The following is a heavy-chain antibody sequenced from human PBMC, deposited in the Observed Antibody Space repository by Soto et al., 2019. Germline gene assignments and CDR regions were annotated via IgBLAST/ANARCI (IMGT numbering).Heavy chain of an antibody. CDR3: ARGVSYYDSSGYYYSDYYGMDV. J-gene: IGHJ6*02. CDR1: GGSISSGGYS. V-gene: IGHV4-30-2*01. Sequence: SETLSLTCAVSGGSISSGGYSWSWIRQPPGKGLEWIGYIYHSGSTYYNPSLKSRVTISVDRSKNQLSLKLSSVTAADTAVYYCARGVSYYDSSGYYYSDYYGMDVWGQGTTVTVSS. CDR2: IYHSGST. D-gene: IGHD3-22*01.